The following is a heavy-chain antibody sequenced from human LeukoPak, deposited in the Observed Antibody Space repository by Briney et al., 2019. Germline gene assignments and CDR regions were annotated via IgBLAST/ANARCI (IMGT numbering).Heavy chain of an antibody. V-gene: IGHV4-61*02. CDR3: ARGEKGSSSGSIDN. J-gene: IGHJ4*02. CDR1: GGSITSGGYY. D-gene: IGHD6-6*01. Sequence: PSQTLSLTCTVSGGSITSGGYYWSWIRQPAGKRLEWIGRMYTTGSTNYNPYLKSRVTISVDTSKNQFSLKLSSVTAADTAVYYCARGEKGSSSGSIDNWGQGTLVTVSS. CDR2: MYTTGST.